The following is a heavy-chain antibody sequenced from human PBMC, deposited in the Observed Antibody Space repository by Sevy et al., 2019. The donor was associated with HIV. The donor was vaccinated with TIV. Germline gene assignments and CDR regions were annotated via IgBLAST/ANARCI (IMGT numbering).Heavy chain of an antibody. J-gene: IGHJ4*02. Sequence: ASVKVSCKASGYPFSNYGISWVRQAPGQGLEWMGWISPYNGDTSYAQKFQGRVTVTRDTSISTAYMELSRLRSDDTAVYYCARYCSSTSCYAPPFDYWGQGTLVTVSS. CDR1: GYPFSNYG. CDR2: ISPYNGDT. V-gene: IGHV1-18*01. CDR3: ARYCSSTSCYAPPFDY. D-gene: IGHD2-2*01.